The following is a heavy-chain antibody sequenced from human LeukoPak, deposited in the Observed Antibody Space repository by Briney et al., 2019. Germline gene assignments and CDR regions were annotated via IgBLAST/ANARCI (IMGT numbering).Heavy chain of an antibody. D-gene: IGHD3-22*01. J-gene: IGHJ6*02. CDR3: ARVYYYDSSGYYSPGYYGMDV. V-gene: IGHV1-18*04. CDR2: ISAYNGNT. CDR1: GYTFTGYY. Sequence: GASVKVSCKASGYTFTGYYMHWVRQAPGQGLEWMGWISAYNGNTNYAQKLQGRVTMTTVTSTSTAYMELRSLRSDDTAVYYCARVYYYDSSGYYSPGYYGMDVWGQGTTVTVSS.